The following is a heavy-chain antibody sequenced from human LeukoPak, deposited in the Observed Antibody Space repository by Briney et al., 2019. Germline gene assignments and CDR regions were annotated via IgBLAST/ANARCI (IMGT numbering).Heavy chain of an antibody. Sequence: ASVKVSCKASGGTFSSYAISWVRQAPGLGLEWMGGIIPIFGTANYAQKFQGRVTITADKSTSTAYMELSSLRSEDTAVYYCARSDYSSGWYVEYWGQGTLVTVSS. CDR1: GGTFSSYA. CDR3: ARSDYSSGWYVEY. J-gene: IGHJ4*02. D-gene: IGHD6-19*01. V-gene: IGHV1-69*06. CDR2: IIPIFGTA.